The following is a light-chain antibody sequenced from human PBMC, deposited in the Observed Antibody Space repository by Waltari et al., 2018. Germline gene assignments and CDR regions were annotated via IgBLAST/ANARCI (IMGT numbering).Light chain of an antibody. CDR2: EVF. Sequence: QSALTQPASVSGTPGQSITISCSGTTSDVGSYDLVSWYQQHPGEAPKLLLCEVFKRPPDTSRRFAGAKSGSTASLTISGLQPEDEADYYCCSYAGRGTYVFGSGTKVTVL. V-gene: IGLV2-23*02. J-gene: IGLJ1*01. CDR3: CSYAGRGTYV. CDR1: TSDVGSYDL.